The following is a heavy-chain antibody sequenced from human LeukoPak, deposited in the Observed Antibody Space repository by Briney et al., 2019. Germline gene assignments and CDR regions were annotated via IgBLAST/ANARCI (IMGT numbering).Heavy chain of an antibody. CDR1: GFTVSNNY. CDR2: IFRDDST. CDR3: AKGDGYYFEYYYYYYGMDV. V-gene: IGHV3-66*02. J-gene: IGHJ6*02. D-gene: IGHD3-22*01. Sequence: GGSLRLSCAASGFTVSNNYMMWVRRAPGKGLEWVSAIFRDDSTYYADSVKGRFTISRDNSKNTLYLQMNSLRAEDTAVYYCAKGDGYYFEYYYYYYGMDVWGQGTTVTVSS.